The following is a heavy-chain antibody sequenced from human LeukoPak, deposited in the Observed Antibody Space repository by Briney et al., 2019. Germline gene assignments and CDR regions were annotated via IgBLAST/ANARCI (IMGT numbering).Heavy chain of an antibody. V-gene: IGHV4-30-4*08. J-gene: IGHJ4*02. CDR2: IYYSGST. Sequence: PSETLSLTCTVSGDSISSGDYYWSWIRQPPGKGLEWIGYIYYSGSTYYNPSLKSRVTISVDTSKNQFSLKLSSVTAADTAVYYCARARPDDYLFDYWGQGTLVTVSS. CDR3: ARARPDDYLFDY. CDR1: GDSISSGDYY. D-gene: IGHD4-11*01.